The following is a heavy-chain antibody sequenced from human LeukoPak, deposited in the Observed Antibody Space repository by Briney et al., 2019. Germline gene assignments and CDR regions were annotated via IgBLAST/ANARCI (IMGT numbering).Heavy chain of an antibody. D-gene: IGHD6-19*01. J-gene: IGHJ4*02. Sequence: PGGSLRLSCAASGFTFSSYSMNWVRQAPGKGLEWVSSISSSSSYIYYADSVKGRFTISRDNAKNSLYLQMNSLRAEDTAVYYCARVFAIPYIAVAGGVPDYWGQGTLVTVSS. V-gene: IGHV3-21*01. CDR2: ISSSSSYI. CDR3: ARVFAIPYIAVAGGVPDY. CDR1: GFTFSSYS.